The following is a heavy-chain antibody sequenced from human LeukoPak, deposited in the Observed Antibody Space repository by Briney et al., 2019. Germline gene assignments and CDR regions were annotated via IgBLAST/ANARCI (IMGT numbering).Heavy chain of an antibody. V-gene: IGHV1-69*06. D-gene: IGHD6-13*01. CDR3: ARVGYYGYSSTRVDY. Sequence: GASVKVSCKASGGTFSNYAISWVRQAPGQGLEWMGGIIPIFGTANYAQKFQGRVTITADKSTSTAYMELSSLRSDDTAVYYCARVGYYGYSSTRVDYWGQGTLVTVSS. J-gene: IGHJ4*02. CDR1: GGTFSNYA. CDR2: IIPIFGTA.